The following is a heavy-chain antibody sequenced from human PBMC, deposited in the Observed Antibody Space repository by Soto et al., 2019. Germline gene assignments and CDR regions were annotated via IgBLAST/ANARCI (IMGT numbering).Heavy chain of an antibody. D-gene: IGHD2-15*01. CDR3: ARWVASYRDGRDV. CDR1: GGTFSSYA. V-gene: IGHV1-69*01. Sequence: QVQLVQSGAAVKKPGSSVKVSCKASGGTFSSYAISWLRQAPGQGLEWMGGIIPIFGTAKYAQQFQGRVTITADESTSTAYVELSSLRSEDTAVYYCARWVASYRDGRDVWCQGTTVTVSS. CDR2: IIPIFGTA. J-gene: IGHJ6*02.